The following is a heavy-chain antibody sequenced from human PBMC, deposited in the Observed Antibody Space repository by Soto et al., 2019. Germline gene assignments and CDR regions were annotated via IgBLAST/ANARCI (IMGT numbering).Heavy chain of an antibody. V-gene: IGHV4-31*03. CDR2: IYYSGST. CDR1: GGSISSGGYY. Sequence: QVQLQESGPGLVKPSQTLSLTYTVSGGSISSGGYYWSWIRQHPGKGLEWIGYIYYSGSTYYNPSLKSRVTISVGTSKNQFSLKLSSVTAADTAVYYCAREGYCTNGVCYRGWWLDYWGQGTLVTVSS. CDR3: AREGYCTNGVCYRGWWLDY. J-gene: IGHJ4*02. D-gene: IGHD2-8*01.